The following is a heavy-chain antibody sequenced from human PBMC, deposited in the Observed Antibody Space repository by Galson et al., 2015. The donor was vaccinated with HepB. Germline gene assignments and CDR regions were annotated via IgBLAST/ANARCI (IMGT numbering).Heavy chain of an antibody. D-gene: IGHD3-22*01. V-gene: IGHV3-9*01. CDR1: GFSFDDYA. CDR2: ISWNSNNI. Sequence: SLRLSCAASGFSFDDYAMHWVRQAPGKGLEWVSGISWNSNNIGYADSVKGRFPISRDNAKNSLYLQMNSLRAEDTAVYYCARDSRHVVIIDNWGQGTLVTVSS. CDR3: ARDSRHVVIIDN. J-gene: IGHJ4*02.